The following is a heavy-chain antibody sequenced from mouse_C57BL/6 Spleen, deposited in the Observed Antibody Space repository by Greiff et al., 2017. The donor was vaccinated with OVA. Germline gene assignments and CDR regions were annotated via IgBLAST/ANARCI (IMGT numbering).Heavy chain of an antibody. CDR3: TRDRALYYYGTGDAMDY. V-gene: IGHV5-9-1*02. CDR1: GFTFSSYA. CDR2: ISSGGDYI. J-gene: IGHJ4*01. D-gene: IGHD1-1*01. Sequence: EVKVVESGEGLVKPGGSLKLSCAASGFTFSSYAMSWVRQTPEKRLEWVAYISSGGDYIYYADTVKGRFTISRDNARNTLYLQMSSLKSEDTAMYYCTRDRALYYYGTGDAMDYWGQGTSVTVSS.